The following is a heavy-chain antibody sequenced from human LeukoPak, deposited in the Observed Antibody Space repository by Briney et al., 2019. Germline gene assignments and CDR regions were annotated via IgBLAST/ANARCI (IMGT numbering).Heavy chain of an antibody. CDR2: ISYDGSYK. V-gene: IGHV3-30*18. D-gene: IGHD6-19*01. CDR1: GFTFSRYG. CDR3: AKVKEYSSGWYPVSGAFDI. J-gene: IGHJ3*02. Sequence: PGGSLRLSCAASGFTFSRYGMHWVRQAPGKGLEWVAVISYDGSYKYYADSVKGRFTISRDNSKNTLYLQMNSLRAEDTAVYYCAKVKEYSSGWYPVSGAFDIWGQGTMVTVSS.